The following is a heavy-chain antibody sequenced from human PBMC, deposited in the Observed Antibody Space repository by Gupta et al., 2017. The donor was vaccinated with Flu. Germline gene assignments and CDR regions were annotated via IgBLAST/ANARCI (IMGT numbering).Heavy chain of an antibody. V-gene: IGHV3-30*18. CDR2: ISYDGSNK. CDR3: AKDLKAVAGFDY. J-gene: IGHJ4*02. D-gene: IGHD6-19*01. CDR1: GFTFSSYD. Sequence: QVQLVESGGGVVQPGRSLRLSCAASGFTFSSYDMPWVRQAPGKGLEWVAVISYDGSNKYYADSVKGRFTISRDNSKNTLYLQMNSLRAEDTAVYYCAKDLKAVAGFDYWGQGTLVTVSS.